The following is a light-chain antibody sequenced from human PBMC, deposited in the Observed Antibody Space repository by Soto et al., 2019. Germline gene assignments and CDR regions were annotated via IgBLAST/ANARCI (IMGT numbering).Light chain of an antibody. CDR2: DNS. V-gene: IGLV1-40*01. Sequence: QSVLTQPPSVSGAPGQRVTISCTGSSSNIGAGCDVHWYQQLPGTAPKLLIYDNSNRPSGVPDRFSGSKSGTSASLAITGLQAEDEADYYCQSYDSSLSGSKVFGGGTKLTVL. CDR1: SSNIGAGCD. CDR3: QSYDSSLSGSKV. J-gene: IGLJ3*02.